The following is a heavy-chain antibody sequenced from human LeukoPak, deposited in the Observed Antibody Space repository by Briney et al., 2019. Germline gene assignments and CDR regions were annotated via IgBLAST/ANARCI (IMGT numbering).Heavy chain of an antibody. Sequence: PGGSLRLSCVASGFTFTNYWMHWVRQAPGKGLVWVSRINTDGSITNYADSVKGRFTISRDNAKNTLFLQMNSLRAEDTAVYYCARAGQYGFRDPDAFDIWGQGTMVTVSS. J-gene: IGHJ3*02. CDR2: INTDGSIT. D-gene: IGHD3-10*01. CDR1: GFTFTNYW. CDR3: ARAGQYGFRDPDAFDI. V-gene: IGHV3-74*01.